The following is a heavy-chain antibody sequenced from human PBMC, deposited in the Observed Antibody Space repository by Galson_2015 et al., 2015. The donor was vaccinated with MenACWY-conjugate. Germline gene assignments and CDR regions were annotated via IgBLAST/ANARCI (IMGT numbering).Heavy chain of an antibody. D-gene: IGHD3-3*02. CDR2: TYYSGSA. CDR3: ARGVNLASMAGY. J-gene: IGHJ4*02. V-gene: IGHV4-59*01. CDR1: GGSISRYY. Sequence: SETLSLTCTVSGGSISRYYWSWIRQPPGKGLEWIGFTYYSGSANYNPSLKSRVTISVDTSKNQFSLTMTSVTAADTAVYYCARGVNLASMAGYWGQGTLVTVSS.